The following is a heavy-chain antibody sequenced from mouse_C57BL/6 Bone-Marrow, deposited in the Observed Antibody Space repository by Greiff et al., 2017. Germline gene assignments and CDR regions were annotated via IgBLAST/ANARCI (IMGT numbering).Heavy chain of an antibody. CDR1: GFTFSDYY. J-gene: IGHJ3*01. CDR3: ASAYGNGTWFAF. Sequence: EVQGVESGGGLVQPGGSLKLSCAASGFTFSDYYMYWVRQTPEKGLEWVAYISHGGGSTYYPDTVKGRFTISRDTATNTLYLQMSRLESEDTAMSYCASAYGNGTWFAFWGQGNLVTVSA. CDR2: ISHGGGST. D-gene: IGHD1-1*01. V-gene: IGHV5-12*01.